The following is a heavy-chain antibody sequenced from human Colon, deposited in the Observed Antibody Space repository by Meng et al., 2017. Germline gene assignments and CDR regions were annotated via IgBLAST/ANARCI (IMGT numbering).Heavy chain of an antibody. CDR2: IRSKAYGGTT. D-gene: IGHD3-10*01. V-gene: IGHV3-49*04. CDR3: TRAHAPTMVRGGYDDY. J-gene: IGHJ4*01. CDR1: GFTFGDYA. Sequence: GESLKISCTASGFTFGDYAMSWVRQAPGKGLEWVGFIRSKAYGGTTEYAASVKGRFTISRDDSKSIAYLQMNSLKTEDTAVYYCTRAHAPTMVRGGYDDYWGQGTLVTVSS.